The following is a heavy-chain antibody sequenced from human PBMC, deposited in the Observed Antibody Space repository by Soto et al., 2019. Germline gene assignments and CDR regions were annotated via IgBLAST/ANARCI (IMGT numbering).Heavy chain of an antibody. V-gene: IGHV3-74*01. CDR1: GNNLGSYW. Sequence: PGGSLRLSCAASGNNLGSYWMHWVRQAPGKGLVWVSRINDYGTTINYAESVEGRFTISRDDAKSEVYLQMNNLRAEDTDVYYCARGGLEPFDYWGQGALVTVAS. CDR3: ARGGLEPFDY. D-gene: IGHD1-1*01. CDR2: INDYGTTI. J-gene: IGHJ4*02.